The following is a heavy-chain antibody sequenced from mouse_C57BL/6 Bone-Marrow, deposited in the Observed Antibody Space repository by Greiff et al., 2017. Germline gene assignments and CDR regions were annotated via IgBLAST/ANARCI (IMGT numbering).Heavy chain of an antibody. D-gene: IGHD1-1*01. J-gene: IGHJ1*03. CDR3: ASDNYYGSRDWYFDV. CDR1: GYAFSSSW. Sequence: QVQLQQSGPELVKPGASVKISCKASGYAFSSSWMNWVKQRPGKGLEWIGRIYPGDGDTNYNGKFKGKGTLTADKSSSTAYMQLRSLTSEDSAVYFCASDNYYGSRDWYFDVWGTGTTVTVSS. CDR2: IYPGDGDT. V-gene: IGHV1-82*01.